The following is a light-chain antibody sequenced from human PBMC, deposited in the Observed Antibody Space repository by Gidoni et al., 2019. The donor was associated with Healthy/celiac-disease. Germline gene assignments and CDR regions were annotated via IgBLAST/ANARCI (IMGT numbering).Light chain of an antibody. J-gene: IGKJ2*01. CDR2: AAS. CDR1: QGISSY. V-gene: IGKV1-9*01. CDR3: QQLNSYPRT. Sequence: DIQLTQSPSSLSPSVGDRVTITCRASQGISSYLAWYQQKPGKAPKLLIYAASTLQSGVPSRFSGSGSGTEFTLTISSLQPEDFATYYCQQLNSYPRTFGQGTKLEIK.